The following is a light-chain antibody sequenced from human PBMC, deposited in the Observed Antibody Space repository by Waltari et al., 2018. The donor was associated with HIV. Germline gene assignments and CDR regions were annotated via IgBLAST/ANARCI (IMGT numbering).Light chain of an antibody. CDR2: AAS. CDR3: QQYYTTPYT. J-gene: IGKJ2*01. V-gene: IGKV1-NL1*01. CDR1: QAISNS. Sequence: DIQMTQSPSSLSASVGDRVTITCRASQAISNSLAWYQQKPGKAPNLLLSAASRLETGVPPTFSGSRSGADFTLTINNLQPEDFATYYCQQYYTTPYTFGQGTKLEMK.